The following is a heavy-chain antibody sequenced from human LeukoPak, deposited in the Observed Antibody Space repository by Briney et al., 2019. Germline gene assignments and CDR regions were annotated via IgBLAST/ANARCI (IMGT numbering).Heavy chain of an antibody. CDR2: ISGDGSST. J-gene: IGHJ6*02. CDR1: EFTFSSYT. D-gene: IGHD2-21*02. V-gene: IGHV3-64*01. CDR3: ARDLVVVTGIPGYYYGMDV. Sequence: GGSLRLSCAASEFTFSSYTIHWVRQAPGKGLEYVSAISGDGSSTYYANSVKGRFTISRDNSKSTLYLQMGSLRAEDTAVYYCARDLVVVTGIPGYYYGMDVWGQGTTVTVSS.